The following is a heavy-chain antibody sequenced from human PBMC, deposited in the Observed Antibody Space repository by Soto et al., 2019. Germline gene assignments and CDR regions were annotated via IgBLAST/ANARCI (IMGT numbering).Heavy chain of an antibody. D-gene: IGHD5-12*01. CDR2: IVNDGSEQ. Sequence: QVQLVESGGGVVRPGRSLRLSCAAPGFSFSTHGMHWVRQAPGKGLEWVAVIVNDGSEQDYSDSVKGRFTISRDNSKNTLYLQMNSLRAEDTAVYYCARDDNYAYNGLDHWGQGILFTVSS. V-gene: IGHV3-33*01. CDR3: ARDDNYAYNGLDH. CDR1: GFSFSTHG. J-gene: IGHJ4*02.